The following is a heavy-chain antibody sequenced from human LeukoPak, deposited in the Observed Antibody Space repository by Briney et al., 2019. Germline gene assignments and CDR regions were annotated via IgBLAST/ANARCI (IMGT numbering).Heavy chain of an antibody. D-gene: IGHD6-19*01. J-gene: IGHJ6*03. Sequence: SETLSLTCTVSGGSISSYYWSWIRQPPGKGLEWIGEINHSGSTNYNPSLKSRVTISVDTSKNQFSLKLSSVTAADTAVYYCARGLQWLVRYYYYYYMDVWGKGTTVTVSS. CDR2: INHSGST. CDR3: ARGLQWLVRYYYYYYMDV. CDR1: GGSISSYY. V-gene: IGHV4-34*01.